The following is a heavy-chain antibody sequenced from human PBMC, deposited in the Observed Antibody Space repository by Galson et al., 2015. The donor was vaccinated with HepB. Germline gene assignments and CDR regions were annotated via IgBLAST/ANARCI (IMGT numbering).Heavy chain of an antibody. CDR2: IKSKTDGGTT. D-gene: IGHD3-10*01. V-gene: IGHV3-15*07. Sequence: SLRLSCAASGFTFSNAWMNWVRQAPGKGLEWVGRIKSKTDGGTTDYAAPVKGRFTISRDDSKNTLYLQMNSLKTEDTAVYYCIAPRGPDAFDIWGQGTMVTVSS. CDR1: GFTFSNAW. CDR3: IAPRGPDAFDI. J-gene: IGHJ3*02.